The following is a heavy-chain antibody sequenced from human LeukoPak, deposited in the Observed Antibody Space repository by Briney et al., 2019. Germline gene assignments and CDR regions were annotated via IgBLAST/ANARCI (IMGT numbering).Heavy chain of an antibody. CDR3: ARSGYSSSWYGEPFDY. V-gene: IGHV4-4*07. Sequence: PSETLSLTCTVSGGSNSSYYWSWIRQPAGKGLEWIGRIYTSGSTNYNPSLKSRVTMSVDTSKNQFSLKLSSVTAADTAVYYCARSGYSSSWYGEPFDYWGQGTLVTVSS. CDR2: IYTSGST. CDR1: GGSNSSYY. J-gene: IGHJ4*02. D-gene: IGHD6-13*01.